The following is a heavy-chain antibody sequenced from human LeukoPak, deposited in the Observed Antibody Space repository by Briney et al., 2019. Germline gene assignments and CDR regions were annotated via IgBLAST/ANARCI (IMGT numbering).Heavy chain of an antibody. CDR1: GFTFSSYE. Sequence: PGGSLRLSCAASGFTFSSYEMNWVRHAPGKGLEWGSYISSSGSTIYYADSVKVLFTISRDNAKNSLYLQTNSLRAEDTAVYYCAKDLTSPQDRDYWGQGTLVTVSS. V-gene: IGHV3-48*03. CDR3: AKDLTSPQDRDY. D-gene: IGHD3-9*01. CDR2: ISSSGSTI. J-gene: IGHJ4*02.